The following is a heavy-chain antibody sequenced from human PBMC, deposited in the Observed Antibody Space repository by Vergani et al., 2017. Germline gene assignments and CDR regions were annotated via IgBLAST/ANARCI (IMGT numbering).Heavy chain of an antibody. J-gene: IGHJ4*02. CDR3: AKPSPPQQLVLDY. V-gene: IGHV3-21*01. Sequence: EVQLVESGGGLVKPGGSLRLSCAASGFTFSSYSMNWVRQAPGKGLEWVSSISSSSSYIYSADSVKGRFTISRDNAKNSLYLQMNSLRAEDTAVYYCAKPSPPQQLVLDYWGQGTLVTVSS. CDR2: ISSSSSYI. CDR1: GFTFSSYS. D-gene: IGHD6-13*01.